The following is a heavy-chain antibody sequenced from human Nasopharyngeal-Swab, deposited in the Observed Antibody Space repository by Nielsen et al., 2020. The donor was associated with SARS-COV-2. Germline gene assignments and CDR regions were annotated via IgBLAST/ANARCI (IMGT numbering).Heavy chain of an antibody. Sequence: SETLSLTCTASGDSISNSDYYWAWIRQPPGKGLEWIGSIEYSGNSYSSPSLQRRVIISVDASKNQFSLGLTSVTAADTAVYFCARSSRPYFDPWGPGTLVSVSS. CDR2: IEYSGNS. D-gene: IGHD2-2*01. J-gene: IGHJ5*02. CDR1: GDSISNSDYY. V-gene: IGHV4-39*01. CDR3: ARSSRPYFDP.